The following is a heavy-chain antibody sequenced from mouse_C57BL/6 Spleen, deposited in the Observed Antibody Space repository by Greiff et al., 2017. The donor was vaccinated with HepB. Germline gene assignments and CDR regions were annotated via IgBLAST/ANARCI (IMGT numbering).Heavy chain of an antibody. CDR1: GYTFTSYW. Sequence: VQLQQPGAELVKPGASVKLSCKASGYTFTSYWMHWVKQRPGQGLEWIGMIHPNSGSTNYNEKFKSKATLTVDKSSSTAYMQLSSLTSEDSAVYYCARLYYYGSSPFVWGTGTTVTVSS. J-gene: IGHJ1*03. D-gene: IGHD1-1*01. CDR2: IHPNSGST. V-gene: IGHV1-64*01. CDR3: ARLYYYGSSPFV.